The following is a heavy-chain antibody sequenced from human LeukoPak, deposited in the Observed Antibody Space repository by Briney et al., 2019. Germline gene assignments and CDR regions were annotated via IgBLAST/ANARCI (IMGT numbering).Heavy chain of an antibody. J-gene: IGHJ3*02. V-gene: IGHV3-23*01. CDR3: AREGVNDYGDYGAFDI. CDR1: GFTFKDYS. Sequence: GGSLRLSRSASGFTFKDYSMSWVRQAPGKGLEWVSRISGGGGATKYADSVTGRFTISRDNSKNTLYLQMGSLRAEDMAVYYCAREGVNDYGDYGAFDIWGQGTMVTVSS. CDR2: ISGGGGAT. D-gene: IGHD4-17*01.